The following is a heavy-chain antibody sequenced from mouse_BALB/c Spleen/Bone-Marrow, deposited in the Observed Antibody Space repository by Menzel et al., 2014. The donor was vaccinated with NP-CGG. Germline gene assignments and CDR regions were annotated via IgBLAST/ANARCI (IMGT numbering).Heavy chain of an antibody. D-gene: IGHD1-1*01. CDR2: IDPANGNT. J-gene: IGHJ3*01. Sequence: EVQLQQSGAELVEPGASVKLSCTASGFNIKDTYMHWVKQRPEQGLEWIGRIDPANGNTKYDPKFQGKATITADTSSNTAYLQLSSLTSEDTAVYYCAAYYYGSSYGFVYWGQGTLVTVSA. CDR1: GFNIKDTY. CDR3: AAYYYGSSYGFVY. V-gene: IGHV14-3*02.